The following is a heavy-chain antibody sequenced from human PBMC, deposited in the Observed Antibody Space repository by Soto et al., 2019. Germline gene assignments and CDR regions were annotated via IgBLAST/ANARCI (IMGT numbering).Heavy chain of an antibody. CDR1: GYTLTELS. V-gene: IGHV1-24*01. D-gene: IGHD3-22*01. J-gene: IGHJ4*02. Sequence: ASVKVSCKVSGYTLTELSMHWVRQAPGKGLEWMGGFDPEDGETIYAQKFQGGVTMTENTSTDTAYMELSSLRSEDTAVYYCATRPINYDSRGYYQNDYWGQGTLVTVS. CDR2: FDPEDGET. CDR3: ATRPINYDSRGYYQNDY.